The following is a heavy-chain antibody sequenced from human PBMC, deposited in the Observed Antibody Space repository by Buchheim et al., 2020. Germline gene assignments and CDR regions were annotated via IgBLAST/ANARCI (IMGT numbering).Heavy chain of an antibody. CDR3: ARELFEKRGL. D-gene: IGHD2-21*01. CDR1: GFTFSSYA. V-gene: IGHV3-30*04. J-gene: IGHJ3*01. Sequence: QVQLVESGGGVVQPGRSLRLSCAASGFTFSSYAMHWVRQAPGKGLEWVAVISYDGSNKYYADSVKGRFTISRDNSKNTLYLQMNSLRAEDTAVYYCARELFEKRGLWGQGT. CDR2: ISYDGSNK.